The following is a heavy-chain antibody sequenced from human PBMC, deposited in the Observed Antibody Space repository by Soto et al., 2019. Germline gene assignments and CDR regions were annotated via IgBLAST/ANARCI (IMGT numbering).Heavy chain of an antibody. CDR1: GFTFSSYG. CDR2: IWYDGSNK. D-gene: IGHD3-22*01. V-gene: IGHV3-33*01. J-gene: IGHJ4*02. Sequence: QVHLVESGGGVVQRGRSLRLSWAASGFTFSSYGMHWVRQAPGKGLEWVAVIWYDGSNKYYADSVKGRFTISRDNSKNTLYLQMNSLRAEDKAVYYCTYDSRGYFDYWGQGTLVTVSS. CDR3: TYDSRGYFDY.